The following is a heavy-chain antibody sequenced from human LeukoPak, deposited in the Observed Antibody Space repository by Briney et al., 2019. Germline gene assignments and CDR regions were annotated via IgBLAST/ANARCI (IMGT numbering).Heavy chain of an antibody. CDR2: ISGSGGST. Sequence: AXSWVRXAPGKGLEWVSAISGSGGSTYYADSVKGRFTISRDNSKNTLYLQMNSLRAEDTAVYYCAKDRPVGYCTNGVCRDAFDIWGQGTMVTVSS. CDR1: A. CDR3: AKDRPVGYCTNGVCRDAFDI. V-gene: IGHV3-23*01. D-gene: IGHD2-8*01. J-gene: IGHJ3*02.